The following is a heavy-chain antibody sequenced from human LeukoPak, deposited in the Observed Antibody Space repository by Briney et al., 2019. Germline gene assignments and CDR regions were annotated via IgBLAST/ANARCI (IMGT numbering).Heavy chain of an antibody. Sequence: ASVKVSCKASGYTFTSFDINWVRQATGQGLEWMGWMNPNSGNTGYAQKFQGRVTITRNTSISTAYMELSSLRSEDTAVYYCARGLLWELLPDGFDYWGQGTLVTVSS. V-gene: IGHV1-8*03. CDR3: ARGLLWELLPDGFDY. D-gene: IGHD1-26*01. CDR1: GYTFTSFD. CDR2: MNPNSGNT. J-gene: IGHJ4*02.